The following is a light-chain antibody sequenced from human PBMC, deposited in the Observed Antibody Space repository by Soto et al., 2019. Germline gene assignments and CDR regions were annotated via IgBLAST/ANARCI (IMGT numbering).Light chain of an antibody. CDR1: QSISSW. V-gene: IGKV1-5*01. Sequence: IKMSQPPSTLSASKRDRVTITCRASQSISSWLAWYQQKPGKAPKLLIYDASSLESGVPSRFSGSGSGTEFTLTISSLQPDDFATYYCQQYNSYPITFGQRRLLEV. J-gene: IGKJ5*01. CDR3: QQYNSYPIT. CDR2: DAS.